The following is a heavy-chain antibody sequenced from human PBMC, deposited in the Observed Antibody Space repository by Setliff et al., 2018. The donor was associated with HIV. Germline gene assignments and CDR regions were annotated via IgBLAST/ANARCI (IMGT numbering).Heavy chain of an antibody. Sequence: SETLSLTCTVSGGSISPYYWSWIRQPPGKGLEWIAWISDSGTTNYNPSLKSRVTLSVDTSKNQFSLKLSSVTAADTAVYYCARGGPTVAYGVDVWGQGTTVAVSS. CDR3: ARGGPTVAYGVDV. D-gene: IGHD4-17*01. CDR2: ISDSGTT. V-gene: IGHV4-59*08. J-gene: IGHJ6*02. CDR1: GGSISPYY.